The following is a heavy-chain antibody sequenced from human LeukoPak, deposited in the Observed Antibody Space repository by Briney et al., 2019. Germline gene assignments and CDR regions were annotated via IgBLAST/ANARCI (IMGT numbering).Heavy chain of an antibody. V-gene: IGHV1-8*02. CDR1: GYSFVGYG. J-gene: IGHJ5*02. D-gene: IGHD6-13*01. CDR2: MNPNSGNT. Sequence: ASVKVSCNASGYSFVGYGITWVRQAPGQGLEWMGWMNPNSGNTGYAQKFQGRVTMTRNTSISTAYMELSRLRSDDTAVYYCARDKDIAAAATPFDPWGQGTLVTVSS. CDR3: ARDKDIAAAATPFDP.